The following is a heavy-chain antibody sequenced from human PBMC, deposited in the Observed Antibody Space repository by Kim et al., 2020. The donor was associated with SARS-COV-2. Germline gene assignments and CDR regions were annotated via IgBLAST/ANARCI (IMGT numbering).Heavy chain of an antibody. J-gene: IGHJ5*02. D-gene: IGHD3-9*01. V-gene: IGHV1-69*13. CDR2: IIPIFGTA. Sequence: SVKVSCKASGGTFSSYAISWVRQAPGQGLEWMGGIIPIFGTANYAQKFQGRVTITADESTSTAYMELSSLRSEDTAVYYCARENGEYYDILTGYWDWFDPWGQGTLVTVSS. CDR3: ARENGEYYDILTGYWDWFDP. CDR1: GGTFSSYA.